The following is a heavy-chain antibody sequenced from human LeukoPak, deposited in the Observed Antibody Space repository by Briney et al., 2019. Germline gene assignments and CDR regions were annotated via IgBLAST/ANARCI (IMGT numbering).Heavy chain of an antibody. CDR1: GFTVSSNY. CDR3: ASTHDYGDYVPV. D-gene: IGHD4-17*01. Sequence: GGSLRLSCGASGFTVSSNYMSWVRQAPGKGLEWVSVIYSGGSTYYADSVKGRFTISRDNSKNTLYLQMNSLRAEDTAVYYCASTHDYGDYVPVWGKGTTVTVSS. V-gene: IGHV3-66*02. J-gene: IGHJ6*04. CDR2: IYSGGST.